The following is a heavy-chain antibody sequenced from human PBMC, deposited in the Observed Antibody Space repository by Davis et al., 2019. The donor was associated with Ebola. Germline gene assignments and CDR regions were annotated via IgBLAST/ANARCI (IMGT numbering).Heavy chain of an antibody. D-gene: IGHD2-15*01. Sequence: AASVKVSCKASGYTFTSYGISWVRQAPGQGLEWMGWISAYNGNTNYAQKLQGRVTMTTDTSTSTAYMELRSLRSDDTAVYYCARDGEIVVVVAATLSYYYGMDVRGKGTTVTVSS. CDR2: ISAYNGNT. V-gene: IGHV1-18*01. J-gene: IGHJ6*04. CDR1: GYTFTSYG. CDR3: ARDGEIVVVVAATLSYYYGMDV.